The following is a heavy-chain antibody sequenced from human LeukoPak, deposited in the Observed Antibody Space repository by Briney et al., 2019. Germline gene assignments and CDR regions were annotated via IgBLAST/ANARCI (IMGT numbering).Heavy chain of an antibody. CDR3: SSYDNSGYYYRNY. D-gene: IGHD3-22*01. Sequence: GGSLRLSCAASGFTFSGSAIHWVRQASGKGLEWVGRVRTKGNGYATQYAAPVKGRFTISRDDSKNAAYLQMNSLKTEDTAVYFCSSYDNSGYYYRNYWGQGTLVTVSS. J-gene: IGHJ4*02. CDR1: GFTFSGSA. V-gene: IGHV3-73*01. CDR2: VRTKGNGYAT.